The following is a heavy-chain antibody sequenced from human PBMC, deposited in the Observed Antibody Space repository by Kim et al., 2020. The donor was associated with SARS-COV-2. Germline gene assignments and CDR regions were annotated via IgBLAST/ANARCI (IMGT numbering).Heavy chain of an antibody. CDR2: ISYDGSNK. CDR1: GFTFSSYG. Sequence: LSLTCAASGFTFSSYGMHWVRQAPGKGLEWVAVISYDGSNKYYADSVKGRFTISRDNSKNTLYLQMNSLRAEDTAVYYCAKAPRGVATSYFDYWGQGTLVTVSS. CDR3: AKAPRGVATSYFDY. D-gene: IGHD5-12*01. V-gene: IGHV3-30*18. J-gene: IGHJ4*02.